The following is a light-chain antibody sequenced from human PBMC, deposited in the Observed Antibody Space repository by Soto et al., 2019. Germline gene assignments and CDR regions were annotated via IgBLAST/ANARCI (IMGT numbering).Light chain of an antibody. CDR2: DAS. CDR1: QSVSSSY. Sequence: EIVLTQSPATLSFSPGERATLSCGASQSVSSSYLAWYQQKPGLAPRLLIYDASTMATGFPARFSGSGSGTEFTLTISSLQSEDFAVYYCQQYNNWPLTFGGGTKVDIK. CDR3: QQYNNWPLT. V-gene: IGKV3-15*01. J-gene: IGKJ4*01.